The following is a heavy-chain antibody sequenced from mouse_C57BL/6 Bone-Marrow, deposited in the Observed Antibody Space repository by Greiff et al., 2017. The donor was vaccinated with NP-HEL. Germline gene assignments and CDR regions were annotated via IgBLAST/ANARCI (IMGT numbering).Heavy chain of an antibody. J-gene: IGHJ2*01. V-gene: IGHV3-6*01. D-gene: IGHD3-2*02. CDR2: ISYDGSN. CDR1: GYSITSGYY. Sequence: EVHLVESGPGLVKPSQSLSLTCSVTGYSITSGYYWNWIRQFPGNKLEWMGYISYDGSNNYNPSLKNRISITRDTSKNQFFLKLNSVTTEDTATYYCARDQGLDYWGQGTTLTVSS. CDR3: ARDQGLDY.